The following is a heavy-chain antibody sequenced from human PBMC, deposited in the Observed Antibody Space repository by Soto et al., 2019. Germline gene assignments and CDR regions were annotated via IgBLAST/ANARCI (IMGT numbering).Heavy chain of an antibody. Sequence: SLTCAVYGGSFSGYYWSWIRQPPGKGLEWIGEINHSGSTNYNPSLKSRVTISVDTSKNQFSLKLSSVTAADTAVYYCARVSLALYAFDIWGQGTMVTVSS. V-gene: IGHV4-34*01. CDR1: GGSFSGYY. CDR2: INHSGST. D-gene: IGHD3-3*02. CDR3: ARVSLALYAFDI. J-gene: IGHJ3*02.